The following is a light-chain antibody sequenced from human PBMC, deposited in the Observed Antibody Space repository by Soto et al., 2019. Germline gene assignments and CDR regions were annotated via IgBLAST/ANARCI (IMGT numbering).Light chain of an antibody. Sequence: QPVLTPPASGSGAPRQWLRIFCTGTSSEVGGYSYVSWYQQQPGKAPKLVISDVSNRPSGVSDRFSGSKSGNTASLTISGLQTEDEADYYCASYTTSSTYVFGTGTKVTVL. V-gene: IGLV2-14*01. J-gene: IGLJ1*01. CDR2: DVS. CDR3: ASYTTSSTYV. CDR1: SSEVGGYSY.